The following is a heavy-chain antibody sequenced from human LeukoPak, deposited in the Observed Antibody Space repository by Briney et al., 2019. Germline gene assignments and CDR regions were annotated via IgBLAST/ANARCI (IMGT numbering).Heavy chain of an antibody. Sequence: GGSLRLSCAASGFMFSSYWMHWVRQAPGKGLVWVSRINSDGSTTSYADSVKGRFTISRDNAKNTLYLQMNSLRAEDTAVYYCARGRYSSGWEDYWGQGTLVTVSS. CDR1: GFMFSSYW. CDR2: INSDGSTT. CDR3: ARGRYSSGWEDY. J-gene: IGHJ4*02. D-gene: IGHD6-19*01. V-gene: IGHV3-74*01.